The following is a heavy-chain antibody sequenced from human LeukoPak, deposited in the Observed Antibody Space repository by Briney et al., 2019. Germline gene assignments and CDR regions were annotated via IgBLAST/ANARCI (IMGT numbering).Heavy chain of an antibody. CDR1: GGSISNGDYY. CDR2: IYYSGST. V-gene: IGHV4-30-4*01. Sequence: SETLSLTCSVSGGSISNGDYYWSWIRQPPGKGLEWIGYIYYSGSTNYNPSLKSRVTISVDTSKNQFSLKLSSVTAADTAVYYCANGDYDAFGIWGQGTMVTVSS. CDR3: ANGDYDAFGI. J-gene: IGHJ3*02. D-gene: IGHD4-17*01.